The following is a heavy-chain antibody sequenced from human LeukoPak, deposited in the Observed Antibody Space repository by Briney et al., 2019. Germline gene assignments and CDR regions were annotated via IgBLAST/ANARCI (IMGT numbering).Heavy chain of an antibody. J-gene: IGHJ6*03. Sequence: GGSLRLSCAASGFTFDDYGMSWVRQASGKGLEWVSGINWNGGSTGYADSVKGRFTISRDNAKNSLYLQMNSLRAEDTALYYCAVSPRDYYYYMDVWGKGTTVTVSS. V-gene: IGHV3-20*04. CDR3: AVSPRDYYYYMDV. CDR2: INWNGGST. CDR1: GFTFDDYG.